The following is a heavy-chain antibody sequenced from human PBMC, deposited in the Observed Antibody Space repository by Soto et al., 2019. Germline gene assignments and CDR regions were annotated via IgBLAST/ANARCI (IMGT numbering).Heavy chain of an antibody. CDR2: ISYDGSNK. D-gene: IGHD5-18*01. J-gene: IGHJ4*02. V-gene: IGHV3-30*18. Sequence: LRLSCAASGFTFSSYGMHWVRQAPGKGLEWVAVISYDGSNKYYADSVKGRFTISRDNSKNTLYLQMNSLRAEDTAVYYCAKDLVDTAMDYYFDYWGQGTLVTVSS. CDR1: GFTFSSYG. CDR3: AKDLVDTAMDYYFDY.